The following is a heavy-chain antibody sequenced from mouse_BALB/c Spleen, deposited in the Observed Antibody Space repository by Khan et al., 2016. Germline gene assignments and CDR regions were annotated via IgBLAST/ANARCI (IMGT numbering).Heavy chain of an antibody. V-gene: IGHV3-2*02. CDR2: ISYSGST. CDR3: ARTADTLYYAMDY. CDR1: GYSITSDYA. Sequence: EPGPGLVKPSQSLSLTCTVTGYSITSDYAWNWIRQFPGNKLEWMGYISYSGSTSYNPSLKSRISITRDTSKNHFFLQLNSVTTEDTATYYCARTADTLYYAMDYWGQGTSVTVSS. J-gene: IGHJ4*01. D-gene: IGHD1-2*01.